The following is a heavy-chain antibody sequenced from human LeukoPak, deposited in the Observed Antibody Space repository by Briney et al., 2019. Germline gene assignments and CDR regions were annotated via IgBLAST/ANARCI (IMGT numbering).Heavy chain of an antibody. CDR1: GFTFSSYA. V-gene: IGHV3-74*01. CDR3: ARVGEYDSFDY. Sequence: GGSLRLSCAASGFTFSSYAMSWVRQAPGKGLEWVSGINSDGSSTSYADSVKGRFTISRDNAKNTLYLQMDSLRAEDTAVYYCARVGEYDSFDYWGQGTLVTVSS. CDR2: INSDGSST. D-gene: IGHD2/OR15-2a*01. J-gene: IGHJ4*02.